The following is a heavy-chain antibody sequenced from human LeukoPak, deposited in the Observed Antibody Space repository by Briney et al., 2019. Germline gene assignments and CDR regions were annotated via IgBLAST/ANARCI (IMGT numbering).Heavy chain of an antibody. CDR2: INHSGST. Sequence: SETLSLTCAVYGGSFSGYYWSWIRQPPGKGLEWIGEINHSGSTNYNPSLKSRVTISVDTSKNQFSLKLSSVTAADTAVYYCARVTGGNMMERQLRQTIFDYWGQGTLVTVSS. CDR3: ARVTGGNMMERQLRQTIFDY. J-gene: IGHJ4*02. D-gene: IGHD2-2*01. CDR1: GGSFSGYY. V-gene: IGHV4-34*01.